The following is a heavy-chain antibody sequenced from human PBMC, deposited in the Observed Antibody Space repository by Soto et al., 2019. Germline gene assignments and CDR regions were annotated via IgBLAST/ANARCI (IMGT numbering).Heavy chain of an antibody. Sequence: EEQLVASGGGLVQPGGSLRLSCAASGFTLRSYWMSWVRQAPGKGLEWLATIKTDASEKKDVDSVKGRFTVPRDNAKNTMYLRMYSLRAEDAAVYYGVRDSGYGSGSSVRHYLDCWGRGTLVTVSP. J-gene: IGHJ4*01. CDR3: VRDSGYGSGSSVRHYLDC. CDR1: GFTLRSYW. V-gene: IGHV3-7*01. CDR2: IKTDASEK. D-gene: IGHD3-10*01.